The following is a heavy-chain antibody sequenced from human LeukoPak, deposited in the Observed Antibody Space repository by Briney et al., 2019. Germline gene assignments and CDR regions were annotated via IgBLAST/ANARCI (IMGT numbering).Heavy chain of an antibody. J-gene: IGHJ5*02. CDR1: GFTFSSYG. CDR2: IWYDGSNK. Sequence: PGGSLRLSCAASGFTFSSYGMHWVRQAPGKGLEWVAVIWYDGSNKYYADSVKGRFTISRDNSKNTLYLQMNSLRAEDTAVYYCAREERRTYYDFWSGYPPDINWFDPWGQGTLVTVSS. V-gene: IGHV3-33*01. CDR3: AREERRTYYDFWSGYPPDINWFDP. D-gene: IGHD3-3*01.